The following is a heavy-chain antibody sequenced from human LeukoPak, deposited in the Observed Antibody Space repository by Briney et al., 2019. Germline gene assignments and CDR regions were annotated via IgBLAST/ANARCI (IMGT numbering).Heavy chain of an antibody. CDR3: ARDSPVLTV. CDR1: GFTFSSHA. CDR2: ISDDGDST. D-gene: IGHD3-9*01. V-gene: IGHV3-23*01. J-gene: IGHJ4*02. Sequence: GGSLRLSCAASGFTFSSHAMSWVRQAPGKGLEWVSAISDDGDSTYYADSVKGRFTISRDKSKNTLDLQMNSLRAEDSAIYYCARDSPVLTVWGQGTPVTVSS.